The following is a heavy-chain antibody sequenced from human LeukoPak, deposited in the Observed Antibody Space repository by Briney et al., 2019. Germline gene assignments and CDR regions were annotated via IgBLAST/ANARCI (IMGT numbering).Heavy chain of an antibody. J-gene: IGHJ5*02. D-gene: IGHD3-10*01. V-gene: IGHV4-39*07. CDR2: IYNSGST. CDR3: ARDTGQYAPGTPGFTRFDP. Sequence: KSSETLSLTCTVSGGSISSANYYWGWIRQPPGKGLEWIGSIYNSGSTYYNPSLKSRVIVSLDTSKNQFSLRLTSVTAADTAVYYCARDTGQYAPGTPGFTRFDPWGQGTLVTVSS. CDR1: GGSISSANYY.